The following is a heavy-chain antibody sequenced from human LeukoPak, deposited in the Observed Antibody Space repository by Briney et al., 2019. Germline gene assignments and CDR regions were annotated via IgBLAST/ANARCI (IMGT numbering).Heavy chain of an antibody. Sequence: GGSLRLSCAASGFTFSSYGMHWVRQAPGKGLEWVAVISYDGSNKYYADSVKGRFTISRDNSKNTLYLQMNSLRAEDTAVYYCAKDGGGSPGDYWGQGTLVTVSS. CDR2: ISYDGSNK. V-gene: IGHV3-30*18. J-gene: IGHJ4*02. D-gene: IGHD3-10*01. CDR3: AKDGGGSPGDY. CDR1: GFTFSSYG.